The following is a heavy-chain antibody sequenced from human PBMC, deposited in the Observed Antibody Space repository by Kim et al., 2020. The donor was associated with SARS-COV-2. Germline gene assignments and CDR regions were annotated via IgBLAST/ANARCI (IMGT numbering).Heavy chain of an antibody. Sequence: PSLKSRVTISVDTSKNQFSLKLSSVTAADTAVYYCARAGSWYPYYYGMDVWGQGTTVTVSS. J-gene: IGHJ6*02. D-gene: IGHD6-13*01. V-gene: IGHV4-61*02. CDR3: ARAGSWYPYYYGMDV.